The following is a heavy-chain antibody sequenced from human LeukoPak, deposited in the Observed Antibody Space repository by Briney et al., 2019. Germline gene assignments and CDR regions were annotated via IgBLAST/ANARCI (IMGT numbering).Heavy chain of an antibody. CDR1: GGSFSGYY. V-gene: IGHV4-34*01. CDR2: INHSGST. Sequence: MTSETLSLTCAVYGGSFSGYYWSWIRQPPGKGLEWIGEINHSGSTNYNPSLKSRVTISVDTSKNQFSLKLSSVTAADTAVYYCASSPKDKKAVAGVFRHWGQGTLVTVSS. D-gene: IGHD6-19*01. CDR3: ASSPKDKKAVAGVFRH. J-gene: IGHJ1*01.